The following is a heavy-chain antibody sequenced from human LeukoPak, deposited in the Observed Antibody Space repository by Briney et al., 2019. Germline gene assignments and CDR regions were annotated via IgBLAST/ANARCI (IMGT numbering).Heavy chain of an antibody. J-gene: IGHJ3*01. CDR2: ITKSGDQP. D-gene: IGHD5-24*01. V-gene: IGHV3-23*01. Sequence: GGSLRLSCVPSGIIFANSGVNSVRRARGKGLEWDSTITKSGDQPHYADSVKGRFTISRDISKNTLYLQMNSLRAEDTAVYHCVKSAGKDGYRDVYDVWGQGTVVTVSS. CDR3: VKSAGKDGYRDVYDV. CDR1: GIIFANSG.